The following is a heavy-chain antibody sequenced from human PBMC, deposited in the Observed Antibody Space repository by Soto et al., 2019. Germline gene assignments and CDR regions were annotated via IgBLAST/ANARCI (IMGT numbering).Heavy chain of an antibody. J-gene: IGHJ4*02. CDR1: GGSFSGYY. CDR2: INHSGST. Sequence: PSETLSLTCAVYGGSFSGYYWSWIRQPPGRGLEWIGEINHSGSTNYNPSLKSRVPISVDTSKNQFSLKLSSVTAADTAVYYCARGRNYYYGSGSRYRAANFDYWGQGTLVTVSS. V-gene: IGHV4-34*01. D-gene: IGHD3-10*01. CDR3: ARGRNYYYGSGSRYRAANFDY.